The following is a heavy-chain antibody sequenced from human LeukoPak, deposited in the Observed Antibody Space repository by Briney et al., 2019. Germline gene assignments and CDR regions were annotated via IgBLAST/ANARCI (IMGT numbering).Heavy chain of an antibody. CDR3: ATDLSKWELLYGD. D-gene: IGHD1-26*01. J-gene: IGHJ4*02. CDR1: GFTFSDYW. CDR2: IKQDGSEK. Sequence: PGGSLRLSCAASGFTFSDYWMTWVRQAPGKGLEWVANIKQDGSEKYYVDSVKGRFTISRDNAKNSLSLQMSSLRAEDTAVYFCATDLSKWELLYGDWGPGTLVTVSS. V-gene: IGHV3-7*01.